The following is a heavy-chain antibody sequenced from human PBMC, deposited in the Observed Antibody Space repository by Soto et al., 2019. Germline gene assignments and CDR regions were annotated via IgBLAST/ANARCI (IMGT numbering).Heavy chain of an antibody. CDR1: GGSVSSGDYF. CDR2: IYYSGST. CDR3: ARSPNYYCYGFDV. V-gene: IGHV4-61*08. J-gene: IGHJ6*02. D-gene: IGHD3-10*01. Sequence: SETLSLTCTVSGGSVSSGDYFWSWLRQSPVKRLEWIAYIYYSGSTNYNPSLKSRATISVETSKTQDSLTLTSLTAADAALYYYARSPNYYCYGFDVWGQGTAVTVSS.